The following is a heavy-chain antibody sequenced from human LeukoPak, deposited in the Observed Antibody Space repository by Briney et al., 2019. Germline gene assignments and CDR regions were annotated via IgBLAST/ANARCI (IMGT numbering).Heavy chain of an antibody. CDR2: IYHSGST. CDR3: ASDRAVGY. Sequence: SETLSLTCTVSGYSISSGYYWGWIRQPPGKGLEWIGSIYHSGSTYYNPSLKSRVTISVDTSKNQFSLKLSSVTAADTAVYYCASDRAVGYWGQGTLVTVSS. J-gene: IGHJ4*02. D-gene: IGHD6-19*01. CDR1: GYSISSGYY. V-gene: IGHV4-38-2*02.